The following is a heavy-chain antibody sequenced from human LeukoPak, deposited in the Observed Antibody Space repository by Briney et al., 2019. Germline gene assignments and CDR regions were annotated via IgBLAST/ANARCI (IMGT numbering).Heavy chain of an antibody. Sequence: ASVTVSCKASGYTFTGYYMHWVRQAPGQGLEWMGWINPNSGGTSYAQKFQGRVAMTRDTSISTAYMELSRLRSDDTAVYYCARPRYCSSTSCSNAFDIWGRGTMVTVSS. V-gene: IGHV1-2*02. J-gene: IGHJ3*02. CDR1: GYTFTGYY. D-gene: IGHD2-2*01. CDR2: INPNSGGT. CDR3: ARPRYCSSTSCSNAFDI.